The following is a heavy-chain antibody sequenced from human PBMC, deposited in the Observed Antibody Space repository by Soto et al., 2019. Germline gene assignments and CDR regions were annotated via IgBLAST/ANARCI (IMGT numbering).Heavy chain of an antibody. CDR3: ARDAYSGYCYDY. J-gene: IGHJ4*02. Sequence: SVKVSCKASGGTFSSYAISWVRQAPGQGLEWMGGIIPIFGTANYAQKFQGRVTITADKSTSTAYMELSSLRSEDTAVYYCARDAYSGYCYDYWGQGTLVTVSS. V-gene: IGHV1-69*06. D-gene: IGHD3-22*01. CDR1: GGTFSSYA. CDR2: IIPIFGTA.